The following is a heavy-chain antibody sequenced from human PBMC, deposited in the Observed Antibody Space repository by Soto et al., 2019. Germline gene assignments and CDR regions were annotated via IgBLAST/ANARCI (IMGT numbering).Heavy chain of an antibody. Sequence: QVQLVQSGAEVKKPGASVKVSCKASGYTFTSYGISWVRQAPGQGLEWMGWISAYNGNTNYAQKLQGRVTMTTDTSTSTAYMGLRSLRSDDTAVYYCARCVLRFLEWLGRCYGMDVWGQGTTVTVSS. CDR3: ARCVLRFLEWLGRCYGMDV. V-gene: IGHV1-18*01. D-gene: IGHD3-3*01. CDR1: GYTFTSYG. J-gene: IGHJ6*02. CDR2: ISAYNGNT.